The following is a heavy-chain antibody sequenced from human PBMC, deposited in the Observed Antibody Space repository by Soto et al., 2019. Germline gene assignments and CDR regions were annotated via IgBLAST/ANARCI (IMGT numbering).Heavy chain of an antibody. V-gene: IGHV1-2*02. CDR2: VHPNSGGT. J-gene: IGHJ6*02. CDR1: GYTFSVYH. CDR3: AKELQRGMDV. Sequence: QVHLVQSGAEVKQPGASVKVSCKASGYTFSVYHMHWVRQAPGQGLEWMGWVHPNSGGTNYAKSFEGRVTMTRDTSINTAYMKLSRLTSDDTAVYYCAKELQRGMDVWGQGTTVTVSS. D-gene: IGHD4-4*01.